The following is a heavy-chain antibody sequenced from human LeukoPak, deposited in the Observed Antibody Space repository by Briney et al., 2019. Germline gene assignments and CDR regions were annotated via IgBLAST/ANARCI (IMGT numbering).Heavy chain of an antibody. D-gene: IGHD3-9*01. J-gene: IGHJ4*02. Sequence: PGGSLRLSCAASGFTFSSYWMHWVRQAPGKGLVWVSRINSDGSSTSYADSVKGRFTISRDNAKNTLYLQMNSLRPEDTAVYYCARVFATGPSFDYWGQGTLVTVSS. V-gene: IGHV3-74*01. CDR2: INSDGSST. CDR1: GFTFSSYW. CDR3: ARVFATGPSFDY.